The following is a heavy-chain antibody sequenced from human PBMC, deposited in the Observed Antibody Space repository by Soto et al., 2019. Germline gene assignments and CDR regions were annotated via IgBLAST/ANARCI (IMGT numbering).Heavy chain of an antibody. D-gene: IGHD3-3*01. CDR1: GGSTSSRNW. CDR3: ASGVVIGPPFYGMDV. J-gene: IGHJ6*02. V-gene: IGHV4-4*03. CDR2: IYHSGST. Sequence: PRGTLFLTYAVSGGSTSSRNWWSWVRQPPGKGLEWIGEIYHSGSTNYNPSLKSRVTISVDKSKNQFSLKLSSVTAADTAVYYCASGVVIGPPFYGMDVWGQGTTVTVSS.